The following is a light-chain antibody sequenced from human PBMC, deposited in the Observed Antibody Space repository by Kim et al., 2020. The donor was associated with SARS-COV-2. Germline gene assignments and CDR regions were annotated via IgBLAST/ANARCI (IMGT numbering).Light chain of an antibody. CDR1: KLGDKY. CDR2: QDS. V-gene: IGLV3-1*01. J-gene: IGLJ1*01. Sequence: SYELTQPPSVSVSPGQTASITCSGDKLGDKYACWYQQKPGQSPVLVIYQDSKRPSGIPERFSGSNSGNTATLTISGTQAMDAADYYCQAWDSSTGVFG. CDR3: QAWDSSTGV.